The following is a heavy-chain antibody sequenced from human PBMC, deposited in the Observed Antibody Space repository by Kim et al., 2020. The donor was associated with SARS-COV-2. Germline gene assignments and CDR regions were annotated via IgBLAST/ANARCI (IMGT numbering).Heavy chain of an antibody. CDR1: GFTFSSYT. Sequence: LSLTCAASGFTFSSYTMNWVRQAPGKGLEWVASITSTNSYIYYADSVKGRFTISRDNAKNSLYLQMNSLRAEDTAVYYCARDLSDYYDTSGHEYWGQGIFVHVSS. CDR2: ITSTNSYI. CDR3: ARDLSDYYDTSGHEY. V-gene: IGHV3-21*06. J-gene: IGHJ4*02. D-gene: IGHD3-22*01.